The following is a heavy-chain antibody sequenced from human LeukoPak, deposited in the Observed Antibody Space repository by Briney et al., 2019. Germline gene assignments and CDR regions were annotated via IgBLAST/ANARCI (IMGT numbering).Heavy chain of an antibody. CDR1: GVSIRSNY. J-gene: IGHJ4*02. CDR2: IYYSGNT. Sequence: SETLSLTCSISGVSIRSNYWSWLRQPPGKGLEYIGYIYYSGNTNYNPSLNSRVTISVDTSKNQISLRLTSVTAADTAVYYCARGGGCFDYWGQGTLVTVSS. V-gene: IGHV4-59*01. D-gene: IGHD3-16*01. CDR3: ARGGGCFDY.